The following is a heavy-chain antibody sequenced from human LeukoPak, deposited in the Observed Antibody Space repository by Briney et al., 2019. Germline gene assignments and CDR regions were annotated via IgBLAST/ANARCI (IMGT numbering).Heavy chain of an antibody. J-gene: IGHJ4*02. CDR3: ARVSNKIGARITMVRGGPYYFDY. CDR1: GGSFSGYY. V-gene: IGHV4-34*01. CDR2: INHSGST. Sequence: SETLSLTCAVYGGSFSGYYWSWIRQPPGKGLEWIGEINHSGSTNYNPSLKSRVTISVDTSKNQFSLKLSSVTAADTAVYYCARVSNKIGARITMVRGGPYYFDYWGQGTLVTVSS. D-gene: IGHD3-10*01.